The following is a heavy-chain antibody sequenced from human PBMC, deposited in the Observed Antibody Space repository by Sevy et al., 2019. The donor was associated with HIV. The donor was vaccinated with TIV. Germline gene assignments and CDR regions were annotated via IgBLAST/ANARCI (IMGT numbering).Heavy chain of an antibody. D-gene: IGHD3-16*01. CDR2: TYYRSKWYF. CDR1: GDSVSSNSAA. CDR3: ARVSCGSYGGAYFDS. J-gene: IGHJ4*02. V-gene: IGHV6-1*01. Sequence: SQTLSLTCAISGDSVSSNSAAWNWIRQSPSRGLEWLGRTYYRSKWYFNYAESVKSQMTINPDTSKNPFSLQLNSVTPEDTAAYYCARVSCGSYGGAYFDSWGQGILVTVSS.